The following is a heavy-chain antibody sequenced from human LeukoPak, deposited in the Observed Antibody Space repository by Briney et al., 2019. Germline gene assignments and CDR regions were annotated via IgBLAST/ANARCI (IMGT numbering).Heavy chain of an antibody. CDR2: IKKDGSEK. CDR1: GFTFSSYW. Sequence: GGSLRLSCAASGFTFSSYWMSWVRQAPGKGLEWVANIKKDGSEKYYVDSVKGRFTISRDNAKNSLYLQMNSLRAEDTAVYYCAKDRGVWFGESGPNYFDYWGQGTLVTVSS. V-gene: IGHV3-7*03. J-gene: IGHJ4*02. D-gene: IGHD3-10*01. CDR3: AKDRGVWFGESGPNYFDY.